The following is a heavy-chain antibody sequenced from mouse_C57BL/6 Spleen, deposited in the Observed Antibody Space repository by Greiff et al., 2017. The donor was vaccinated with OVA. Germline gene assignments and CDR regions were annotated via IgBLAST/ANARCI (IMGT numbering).Heavy chain of an antibody. V-gene: IGHV1-64*01. CDR1: GYTFTSYW. CDR2: IHPNSGST. Sequence: QVQLQQSGAELVKPGASVKLSCKASGYTFTSYWMHWVKQRPGQGLEWIGMIHPNSGSTNYNEKFKSKATLTVDKSSSTSYMQLSSLTTEDSAVYYCARKAQVYAMDYWGQGTSVTVSS. J-gene: IGHJ4*01. CDR3: ARKAQVYAMDY. D-gene: IGHD3-2*02.